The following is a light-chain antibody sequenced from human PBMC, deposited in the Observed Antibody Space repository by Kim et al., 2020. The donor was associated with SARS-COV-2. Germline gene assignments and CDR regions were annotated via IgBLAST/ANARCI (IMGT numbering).Light chain of an antibody. CDR2: DAS. CDR1: QSVSSY. V-gene: IGKV3-11*01. CDR3: QQRSNWPIT. J-gene: IGKJ5*01. Sequence: LSPGERATLSCRASQSVSSYLAWYQQKPGQAPRLLIYDASNRATGIPARFSGSGSGTDFTLTISSLEPEEFAVYYCQQRSNWPITFGQGTRLEIK.